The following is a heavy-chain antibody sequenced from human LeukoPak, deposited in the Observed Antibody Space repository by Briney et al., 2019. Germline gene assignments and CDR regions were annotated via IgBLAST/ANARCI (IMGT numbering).Heavy chain of an antibody. J-gene: IGHJ4*02. CDR2: INHSGST. CDR1: GGSFSGYY. D-gene: IGHD3-16*02. Sequence: SETLSLTGAVYGGSFSGYYWSWIRQPPGKGLEWIGEINHSGSTNYNPSLKSRVTISVDTSKNQFSLKLSSVTAADTAVYYCARTPISPIYDYVWGSYRSSLFDYWGQGTLVTVSS. V-gene: IGHV4-34*01. CDR3: ARTPISPIYDYVWGSYRSSLFDY.